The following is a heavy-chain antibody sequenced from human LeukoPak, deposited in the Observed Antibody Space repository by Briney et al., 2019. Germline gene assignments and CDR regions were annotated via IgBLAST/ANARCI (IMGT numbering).Heavy chain of an antibody. CDR3: ARDRQDYDFWSGYFDY. D-gene: IGHD3-3*01. CDR1: GFTFSSYG. Sequence: PGRSLRLSCAASGFTFSSYGMLWVRQAPGKGLEGVAVIWYDGSNKYYADSVKGRFTISRDNSKNTLYLQMNSLRAEDTAVYYCARDRQDYDFWSGYFDYWGQGTLVTVSS. J-gene: IGHJ4*02. V-gene: IGHV3-33*01. CDR2: IWYDGSNK.